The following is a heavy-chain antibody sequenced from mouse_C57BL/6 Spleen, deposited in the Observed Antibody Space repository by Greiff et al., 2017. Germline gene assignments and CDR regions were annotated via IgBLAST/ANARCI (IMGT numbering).Heavy chain of an antibody. D-gene: IGHD1-2*01. Sequence: EVQLVESGGDLVKPGGSLKLSCAASGFTFSSYGMSWVRQTPDKRLEWVATISSGGSYTYYPDSVKGRFTISRDNAKNTLYLQMSSLKSEDTAMYYCARHSWGYAMDYWGQGTSVTVSS. CDR1: GFTFSSYG. J-gene: IGHJ4*01. V-gene: IGHV5-6*01. CDR3: ARHSWGYAMDY. CDR2: ISSGGSYT.